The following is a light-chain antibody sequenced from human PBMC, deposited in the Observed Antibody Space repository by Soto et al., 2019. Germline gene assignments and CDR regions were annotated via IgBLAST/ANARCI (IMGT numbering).Light chain of an antibody. J-gene: IGLJ1*01. CDR1: SNDVGDYNY. CDR2: DVS. CDR3: CSYAGSSTFA. V-gene: IGLV2-11*01. Sequence: QSALTQPRSVSGSPGQSVTISCTGTSNDVGDYNYVSWYQQHPDKAPKLMIYDVSKRPSGVPDRFSGSKSGNTASLTISGLQAEDEADYFCCSYAGSSTFAFGTGTKLTVL.